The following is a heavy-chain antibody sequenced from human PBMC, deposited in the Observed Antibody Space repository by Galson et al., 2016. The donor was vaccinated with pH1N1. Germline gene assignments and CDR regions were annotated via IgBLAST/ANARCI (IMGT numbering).Heavy chain of an antibody. J-gene: IGHJ6*02. CDR3: ATSSPHITGTTGFFGLDV. Sequence: SVKVSCKASTYSFSGYYIHRVRQAPGQGLEWMGWISPDSGGTVYAQKFQDWVTMTWDTSISTTYMEVTRLTSDDTAVYFCATSSPHITGTTGFFGLDVWGQGTTVTVSS. CDR1: TYSFSGYY. CDR2: ISPDSGGT. V-gene: IGHV1-2*04. D-gene: IGHD1-7*01.